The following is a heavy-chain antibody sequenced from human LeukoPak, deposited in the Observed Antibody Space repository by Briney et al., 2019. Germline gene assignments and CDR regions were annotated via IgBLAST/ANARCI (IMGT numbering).Heavy chain of an antibody. CDR2: ITSSGSYI. V-gene: IGHV3-21*01. CDR1: GFTFSNYS. CDR3: ARAEALKFRDFDY. J-gene: IGHJ4*02. Sequence: GGSLRLSCAASGFTFSNYSMNWVRQAPGKGLEWVSSITSSGSYIYFADSVKGRFTISRDNARNSLYLQMNSLRAEDTAIYYCARAEALKFRDFDYWGQGTLVTVSS.